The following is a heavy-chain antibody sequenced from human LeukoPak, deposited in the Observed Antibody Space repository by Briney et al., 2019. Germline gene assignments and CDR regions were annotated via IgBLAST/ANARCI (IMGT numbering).Heavy chain of an antibody. CDR3: AGARGGTYGSFDY. CDR2: ISAYNGNT. V-gene: IGHV1-18*01. D-gene: IGHD1-26*01. CDR1: GYTFTTYG. J-gene: IGHJ4*02. Sequence: GASVKVSCKASGYTFTTYGISWVRQAPGQWLEWMGWISAYNGNTNYAQKFQGRVTMTTDTSTNTAYMELRSLRSDDTAIYYCAGARGGTYGSFDYWGQGTLVTVSS.